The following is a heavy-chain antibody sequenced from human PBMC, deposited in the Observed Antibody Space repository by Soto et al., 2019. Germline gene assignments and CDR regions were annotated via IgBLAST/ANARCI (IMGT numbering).Heavy chain of an antibody. CDR3: TTAGLSR. Sequence: GGSLSLSCAASGFTFSKAWVSWVRPAPGKGLEWVGLIKSKTDGGTADYAAPVKGRFTISRDDSKNTLYLQMNSLKTDDTAMYYCTTAGLSRWGQGALVTVSS. V-gene: IGHV3-15*01. D-gene: IGHD3-10*01. J-gene: IGHJ4*02. CDR1: GFTFSKAW. CDR2: IKSKTDGGTA.